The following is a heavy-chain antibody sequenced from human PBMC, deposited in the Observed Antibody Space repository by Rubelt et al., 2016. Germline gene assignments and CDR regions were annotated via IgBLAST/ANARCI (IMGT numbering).Heavy chain of an antibody. Sequence: QVQLQQWGAGLLKPSETLSLTCAVYGGSFSGYYWSWIRQPPGKGLEWIGEINHSGSTNYNPSLKGGVTFLVDTSKNRSSLKLSSVNASDTAVYYCARGSSSPMIYSSSSARFDPWGQGTLVTVSS. CDR2: INHSGST. V-gene: IGHV4-34*01. CDR3: ARGSSSPMIYSSSSARFDP. CDR1: GGSFSGYY. D-gene: IGHD6-6*01. J-gene: IGHJ5*02.